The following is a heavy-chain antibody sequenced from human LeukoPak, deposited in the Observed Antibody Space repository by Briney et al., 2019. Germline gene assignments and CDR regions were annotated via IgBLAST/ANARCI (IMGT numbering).Heavy chain of an antibody. CDR3: ARDPHYGPSHNFDY. J-gene: IGHJ4*02. D-gene: IGHD3-10*01. V-gene: IGHV3-33*08. Sequence: PGGSLRLSCAASGFTFSSYAMSWVRQAPGKGLEWVAVIWNDGSNKYYADSVKGRFTISRDNSKNTLYLQMNTLRAEDTAVYYCARDPHYGPSHNFDYWGQGNLVTVSS. CDR1: GFTFSSYA. CDR2: IWNDGSNK.